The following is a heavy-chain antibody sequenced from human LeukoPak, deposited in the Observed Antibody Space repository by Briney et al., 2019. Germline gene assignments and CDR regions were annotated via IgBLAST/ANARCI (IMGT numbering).Heavy chain of an antibody. CDR3: ATNTYNGYAIDS. Sequence: ASVKVSCKVSGYTLTELSMHWVRQAPGKGLEWMGGFDPEDGETIYAQKSQGRVTMTEDTSTDTAYMELSSLRSEDTAVYYCATNTYNGYAIDSWGQGTLITVSS. D-gene: IGHD5-12*01. CDR1: GYTLTELS. V-gene: IGHV1-24*01. J-gene: IGHJ4*02. CDR2: FDPEDGET.